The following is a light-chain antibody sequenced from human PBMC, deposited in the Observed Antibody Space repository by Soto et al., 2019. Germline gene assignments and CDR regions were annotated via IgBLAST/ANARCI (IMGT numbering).Light chain of an antibody. V-gene: IGKV3-20*01. CDR1: QSVSSSY. Sequence: EIVLTQSPGTLSLSPGERATLSCRASQSVSSSYLAWYQQKPGQAPRPLIYGASTRATGIPDRFSGSGSGTDFTLTITSLQSEDFAVYYCQQYNNWPRTFGQGTKVDIK. J-gene: IGKJ1*01. CDR3: QQYNNWPRT. CDR2: GAS.